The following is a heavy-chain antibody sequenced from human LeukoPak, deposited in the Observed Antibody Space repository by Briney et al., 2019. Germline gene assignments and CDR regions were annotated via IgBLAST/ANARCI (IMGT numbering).Heavy chain of an antibody. J-gene: IGHJ3*02. CDR1: GGSISSYY. Sequence: KPSETLSLTCTVSGGSISSYYWSWIRQPPGKGLEWIGYIYYSGSTNYNPSLKSRVTISVDTSKNQFSLKLSSVTAADTAVYYCARVIGALGAFDIWGQGTMVTVSS. D-gene: IGHD1-26*01. CDR2: IYYSGST. V-gene: IGHV4-59*01. CDR3: ARVIGALGAFDI.